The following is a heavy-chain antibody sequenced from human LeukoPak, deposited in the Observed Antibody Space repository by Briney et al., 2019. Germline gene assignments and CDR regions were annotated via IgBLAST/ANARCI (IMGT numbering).Heavy chain of an antibody. CDR3: VKDVSAYYYDSSGSPFDF. Sequence: PGGSLRLSCAASGFTFSSYAMSWVRQAPGKGLEWVSAISGSGGSTYYADSARGRFTISRDNSKNTLFLQMNSLRAEDTALYYCVKDVSAYYYDSSGSPFDFWGQGTLVTVSS. CDR2: ISGSGGST. D-gene: IGHD3-22*01. V-gene: IGHV3-23*01. J-gene: IGHJ4*02. CDR1: GFTFSSYA.